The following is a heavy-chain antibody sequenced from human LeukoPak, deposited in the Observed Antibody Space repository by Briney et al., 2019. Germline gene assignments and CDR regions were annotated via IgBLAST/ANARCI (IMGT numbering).Heavy chain of an antibody. Sequence: GGSLRPSCAASGFTLSSYSMNWVRQAPGKGLEWVPGINWNSGRIGYADSVKGRFTISRDNAKNSLSLLMNSLRPEDTAFYYCAAICSGTTCYDYWGQGTLVTVSS. J-gene: IGHJ4*02. CDR2: INWNSGRI. D-gene: IGHD2-2*01. CDR1: GFTLSSYS. CDR3: AAICSGTTCYDY. V-gene: IGHV3-20*04.